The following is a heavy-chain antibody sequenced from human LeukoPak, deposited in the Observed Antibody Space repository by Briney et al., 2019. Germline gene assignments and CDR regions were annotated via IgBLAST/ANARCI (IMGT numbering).Heavy chain of an antibody. CDR2: ISSSSSYI. Sequence: GGSLRLSCAASGFTFSSYSMNWVRRAPGKGLEWVSSISSSSSYIYYADSVKGRFTISRDNAKNTLYLQMNSLRAEDTAVYYCARVTSGSYHWGYWGQGTLVTVSS. D-gene: IGHD1-26*01. J-gene: IGHJ4*02. V-gene: IGHV3-21*01. CDR1: GFTFSSYS. CDR3: ARVTSGSYHWGY.